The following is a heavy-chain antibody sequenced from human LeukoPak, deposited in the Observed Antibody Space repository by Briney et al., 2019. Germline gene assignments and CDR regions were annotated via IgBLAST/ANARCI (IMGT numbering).Heavy chain of an antibody. CDR3: ARGSSSSWVDY. CDR2: IYYSGST. CDR1: GGSISSSSYY. D-gene: IGHD6-13*01. J-gene: IGHJ4*02. Sequence: PSETLSLTCTVSGGSISSSSYYWGWIRQPPGKGLEWIGSIYYSGSTYYNPSLKSRVTISVDTSKNQFSLKLSSVTAADTAVYYCARGSSSSWVDYWGQGTLVTVSS. V-gene: IGHV4-39*07.